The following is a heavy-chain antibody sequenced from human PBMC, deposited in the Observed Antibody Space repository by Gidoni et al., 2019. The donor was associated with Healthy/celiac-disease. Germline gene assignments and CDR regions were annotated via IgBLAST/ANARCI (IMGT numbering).Heavy chain of an antibody. D-gene: IGHD4-17*01. V-gene: IGHV1-69*01. CDR2: IIPIFGTA. Sequence: QVQLVQSGAEVKKPGSSVKVSCKASGGPFSSYAISWVRQAPGQGLEWMGGIIPIFGTANYAQKFQGRVTITADESTSTAYMELSSLRSEDTAVYYCASSNHDYGDYPSFDYWGQGTLVTVSS. CDR1: GGPFSSYA. CDR3: ASSNHDYGDYPSFDY. J-gene: IGHJ4*02.